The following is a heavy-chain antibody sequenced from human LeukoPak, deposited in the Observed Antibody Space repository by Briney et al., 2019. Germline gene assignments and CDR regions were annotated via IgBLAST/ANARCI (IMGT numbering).Heavy chain of an antibody. V-gene: IGHV3-7*01. CDR3: VREARERGGFDY. J-gene: IGHJ4*02. Sequence: GSLRLSCAGSGFTFSSYWMSWVRQAPGKGLEWVANIKQDGSEKYYVDSVKGRFTIPRDNAKNSLYLQMNSLRAEDTAVCYCVREARERGGFDYWGQGTLVTVSS. CDR2: IKQDGSEK. D-gene: IGHD5-24*01. CDR1: GFTFSSYW.